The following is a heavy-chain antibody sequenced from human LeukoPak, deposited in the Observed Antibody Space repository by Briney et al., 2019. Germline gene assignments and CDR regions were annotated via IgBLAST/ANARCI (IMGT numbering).Heavy chain of an antibody. J-gene: IGHJ4*02. CDR3: ARGTQLTEPRIAVASYFDY. V-gene: IGHV4-34*01. D-gene: IGHD6-19*01. Sequence: SETLSLTCAVYGGSFSGYYWSWIRQPPGKGLEWIGEINHSGSTNYNPSLKSRVTISVDTSKNQFSLKLSSVTAADTAEYYCARGTQLTEPRIAVASYFDYWGQGTLVTVSS. CDR2: INHSGST. CDR1: GGSFSGYY.